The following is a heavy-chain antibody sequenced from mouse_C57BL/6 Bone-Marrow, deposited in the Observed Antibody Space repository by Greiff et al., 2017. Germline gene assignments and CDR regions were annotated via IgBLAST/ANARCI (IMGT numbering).Heavy chain of an antibody. J-gene: IGHJ1*03. CDR2: ISSGSSTI. CDR3: ARRPYYGSRRGDFDV. CDR1: GFTFSDYG. Sequence: EVHLVESGGGLVKPGGSLKLSCAASGFTFSDYGMHWVRQAPEKGLEWVAYISSGSSTIYYADTVKGRFTISRDNAKNTLFLQMTSLRSEDTAMYYCARRPYYGSRRGDFDVWGTGTTVTVSS. V-gene: IGHV5-17*01. D-gene: IGHD1-1*01.